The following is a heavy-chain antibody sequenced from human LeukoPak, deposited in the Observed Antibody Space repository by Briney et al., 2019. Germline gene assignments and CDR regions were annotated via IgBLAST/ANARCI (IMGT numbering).Heavy chain of an antibody. Sequence: ASVKVSCKASGYTFTSYYMHWVRQAPGQGLEWMGIINPSGGSTSYAQKFQGRVTMTRDMSTSTVYMELSSLRSEDTAVYYCARDGGYCSSTSCYGHDMDVWGKGTTVTVSS. D-gene: IGHD2-2*01. V-gene: IGHV1-46*01. CDR2: INPSGGST. CDR1: GYTFTSYY. J-gene: IGHJ6*03. CDR3: ARDGGYCSSTSCYGHDMDV.